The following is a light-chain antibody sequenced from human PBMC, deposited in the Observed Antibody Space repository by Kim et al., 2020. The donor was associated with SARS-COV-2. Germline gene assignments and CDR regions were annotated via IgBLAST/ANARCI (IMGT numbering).Light chain of an antibody. CDR3: QQRSHWPPIT. V-gene: IGKV3-11*01. J-gene: IGKJ5*01. CDR2: DAS. CDR1: QGVSSY. Sequence: SPGERAPLSCRASQGVSSYLAWYQQKPGQAPRLLIHDASKRATGIPAMFSGSGSGTDFTLTISSLEPGDFAVYYCQQRSHWPPITFGQGTRLEIK.